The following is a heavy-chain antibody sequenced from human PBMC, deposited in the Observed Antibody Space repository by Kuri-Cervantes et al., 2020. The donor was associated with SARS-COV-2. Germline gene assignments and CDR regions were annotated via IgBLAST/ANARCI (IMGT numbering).Heavy chain of an antibody. V-gene: IGHV3-53*01. CDR2: MYSGGST. CDR3: AKDLYGKTTGFDY. Sequence: ETLSLTCAASGFTVSTNYMSWVRQAPGKGLEWVSVMYSGGSTYYADSVKGRFTISRDNSENTLYLQMSSLRADDTAVYYCAKDLYGKTTGFDYWGQGTLVTVSS. D-gene: IGHD1-1*01. J-gene: IGHJ4*02. CDR1: GFTVSTNY.